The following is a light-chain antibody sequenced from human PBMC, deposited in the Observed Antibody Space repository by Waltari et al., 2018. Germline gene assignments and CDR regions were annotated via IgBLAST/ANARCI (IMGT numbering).Light chain of an antibody. Sequence: DIQLTPSPSTLSASVGDRVTITFRASQSVNRWLAWYQQKPGKAPKLLISKASALQNGVAPRFSGGGSGTEFTLTISNLQPDDSSTYYCQQYEAFPVTFGQGTKVEIK. V-gene: IGKV1-5*03. CDR2: KAS. J-gene: IGKJ1*01. CDR1: QSVNRW. CDR3: QQYEAFPVT.